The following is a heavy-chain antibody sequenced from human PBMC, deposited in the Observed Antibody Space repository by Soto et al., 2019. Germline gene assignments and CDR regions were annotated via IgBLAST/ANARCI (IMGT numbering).Heavy chain of an antibody. CDR3: ARDRVPQGY. CDR1: GGSISSGGYS. V-gene: IGHV4-30-2*01. J-gene: IGHJ4*02. Sequence: SETLSLTCAVSGGSISSGGYSWSWIRQPPGKGLEWIGYIYHSGSTHYNPSLKGRVTISVDRSKNQFSLKLSSVTAADTAVYYCARDRVPQGYWGQGTLVTVSS. CDR2: IYHSGST.